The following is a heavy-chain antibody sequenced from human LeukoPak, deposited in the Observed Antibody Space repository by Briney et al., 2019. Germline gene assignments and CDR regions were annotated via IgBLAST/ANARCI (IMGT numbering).Heavy chain of an antibody. D-gene: IGHD5-12*01. J-gene: IGHJ4*02. CDR3: ARGGRRIVATAYYFDY. V-gene: IGHV3-74*01. CDR2: LNSDGSST. Sequence: GGSLRLSCAASGFTFSSYWMHWVRQAPGKGLVWVSRLNSDGSSTTYADSVKGRFTISRDNAKNTLYLQMNSLRAEDTAVYYCARGGRRIVATAYYFDYWGQGTLVTVSS. CDR1: GFTFSSYW.